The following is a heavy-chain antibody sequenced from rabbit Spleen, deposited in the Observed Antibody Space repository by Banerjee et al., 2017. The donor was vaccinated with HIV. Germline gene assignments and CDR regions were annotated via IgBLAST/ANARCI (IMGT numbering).Heavy chain of an antibody. V-gene: IGHV1S40*01. J-gene: IGHJ4*01. D-gene: IGHD4-1*01. CDR2: INIVTGKT. Sequence: QSLEESGGGLVKPEGSLTLTCKASGVSFSDKDVMCWVRQAPGKGLEWIACINIVTGKTVYASWAKGRFIMSRTSSTTVFLQLNSLTAADTATYFCVREVAARFKLWGPGTLVTVS. CDR3: VREVAARFKL. CDR1: GVSFSDKDV.